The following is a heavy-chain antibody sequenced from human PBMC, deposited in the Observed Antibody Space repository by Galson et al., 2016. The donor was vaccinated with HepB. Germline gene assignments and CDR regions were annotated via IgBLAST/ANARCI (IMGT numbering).Heavy chain of an antibody. CDR3: AKCSPARHYGDSLITFDH. D-gene: IGHD4-17*01. CDR1: GITFSDYY. Sequence: SLRLSCAASGITFSDYYMSWIRQAPGKGLEWVSGISGSGDFTYYADSVKGRFTISRDNSKNTLYLQMNSLRAEDTAVYYCAKCSPARHYGDSLITFDHWGQGTQVTVSS. CDR2: ISGSGDFT. J-gene: IGHJ4*02. V-gene: IGHV3-23*01.